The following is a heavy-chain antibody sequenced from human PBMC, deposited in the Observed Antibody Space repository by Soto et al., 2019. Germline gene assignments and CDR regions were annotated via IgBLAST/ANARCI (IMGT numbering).Heavy chain of an antibody. J-gene: IGHJ4*02. D-gene: IGHD3-10*01. CDR1: GYTFNTYG. CDR3: ARDRDGSGSYYW. Sequence: AASVKVSCKASGYTFNTYGITWVRQAPGQGLEWMGWISAYNGNTNYAQKLQGRGTMTTDTSTSTAYMELRSLTSDDTAVYYCARDRDGSGSYYWWGQGTLVTVSS. CDR2: ISAYNGNT. V-gene: IGHV1-18*01.